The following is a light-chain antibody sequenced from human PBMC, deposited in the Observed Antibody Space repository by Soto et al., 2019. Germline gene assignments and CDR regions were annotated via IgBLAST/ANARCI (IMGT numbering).Light chain of an antibody. CDR1: QSVSSY. Sequence: EIVLTQSPATLSLSPGERATLSCRASQSVSSYLAWYQQKPGQAPRLHIYDASNRATGIPARFSGSGSGTDFTLTISSLEPEDFAVYYCQQRSNWPPEFTFGPGTKVDIK. CDR2: DAS. CDR3: QQRSNWPPEFT. J-gene: IGKJ3*01. V-gene: IGKV3-11*01.